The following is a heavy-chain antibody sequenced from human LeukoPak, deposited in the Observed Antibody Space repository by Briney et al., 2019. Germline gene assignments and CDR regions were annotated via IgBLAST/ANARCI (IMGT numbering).Heavy chain of an antibody. D-gene: IGHD5-18*01. V-gene: IGHV3-30*18. CDR1: GFTFSSYG. J-gene: IGHJ4*02. CDR3: AKGNSYGYSSSYYFDY. CDR2: ISYDGSNK. Sequence: GALRLSCAASGFTFSSYGMHWVRQAPGKGLEWVAVISYDGSNKYYADSVKGRFTISRDNSKNTLYLQMNSLRAEDTAVHYCAKGNSYGYSSSYYFDYWGQGTLVTVSS.